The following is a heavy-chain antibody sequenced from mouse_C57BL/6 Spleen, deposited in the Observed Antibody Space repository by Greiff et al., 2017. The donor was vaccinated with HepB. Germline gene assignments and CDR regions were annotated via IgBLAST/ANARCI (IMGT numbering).Heavy chain of an antibody. Sequence: VQLQQSGPELVKPGASVKISCKASGYSFTGYYMHWVKQSHGNILDWIGYIYPYNGDSSYNQKFKGKATLTVDKSSSTAYMELRSLTSEDSAVYYCARDYDYDEGDYAMDYWGQGTSVTASS. CDR3: ARDYDYDEGDYAMDY. V-gene: IGHV1-31*01. CDR2: IYPYNGDS. CDR1: GYSFTGYY. D-gene: IGHD2-4*01. J-gene: IGHJ4*01.